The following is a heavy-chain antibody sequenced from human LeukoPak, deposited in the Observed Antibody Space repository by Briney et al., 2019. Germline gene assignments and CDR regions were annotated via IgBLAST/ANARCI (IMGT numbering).Heavy chain of an antibody. D-gene: IGHD1-26*01. CDR1: GGSIRSSYYY. CDR2: IYDSGST. V-gene: IGHV4-39*07. J-gene: IGHJ4*02. Sequence: SETLSLTCTVSGGSIRSSYYYWGWIRQPPGKGLEWIGSIYDSGSTYYNPSLKSRVTISVDTSKNQFSLKLSSVTAADTAVYYCARDQNGGGYDYWGQGTLVTVSS. CDR3: ARDQNGGGYDY.